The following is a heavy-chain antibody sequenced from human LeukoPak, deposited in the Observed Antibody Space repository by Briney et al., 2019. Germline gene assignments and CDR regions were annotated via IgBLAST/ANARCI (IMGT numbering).Heavy chain of an antibody. CDR2: IYYSGST. CDR1: GFTFSSYA. V-gene: IGHV4-39*01. D-gene: IGHD6-13*01. Sequence: PGGSLRLSCAASGFTFSSYAMNWVRQPPGKGLEWIGSIYYSGSTYYNPSLKSRVTISVDTSKNQFSLKLSSVTAADTAVYYCARHPHSSSWYRGVYWGQGTLVTVSS. J-gene: IGHJ4*02. CDR3: ARHPHSSSWYRGVY.